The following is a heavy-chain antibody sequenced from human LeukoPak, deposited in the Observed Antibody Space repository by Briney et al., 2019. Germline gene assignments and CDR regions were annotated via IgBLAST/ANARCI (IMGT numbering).Heavy chain of an antibody. V-gene: IGHV1-46*01. D-gene: IGHD2-8*01. Sequence: GASVKVSCKASGYAFTNYYIHWVRQAPGQGLEWMGIINPNNGRTSHAQRFQGRVTITRDTSTRTVYMELSSLRSEDTAIYYCARLKWYIGEAFDIWGQGTMVTVSS. CDR3: ARLKWYIGEAFDI. CDR1: GYAFTNYY. CDR2: INPNNGRT. J-gene: IGHJ3*02.